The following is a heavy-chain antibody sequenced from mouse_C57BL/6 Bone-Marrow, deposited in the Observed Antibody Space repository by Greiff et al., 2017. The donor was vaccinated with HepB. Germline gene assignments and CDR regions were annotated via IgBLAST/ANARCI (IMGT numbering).Heavy chain of an antibody. CDR3: ATSPSFAY. CDR1: GFNITDTY. V-gene: IGHV14-3*02. CDR2: IDPANGNT. Sequence: EVQLQESGADLVKPGASVKLSCIVSGFNITDTYMYWVKQRPEQGLEWIGKIDPANGNTKYDPKFQGKATITANTSSNTAYLQLSSLTSEDTAVYYCATSPSFAYWGQGTLVTVSA. J-gene: IGHJ3*01.